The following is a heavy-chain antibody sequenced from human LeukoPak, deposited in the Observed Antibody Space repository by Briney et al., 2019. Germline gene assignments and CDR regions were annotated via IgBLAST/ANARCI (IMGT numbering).Heavy chain of an antibody. CDR2: IIPIFGTA. CDR3: ARLPNSYSSSWYEDY. Sequence: SVKVYCKASGGTFSSYAISWVRQAPGQGLEWMGRIIPIFGTANYAQKFQGRVTITADKSTSTAYMELSSLRSEDTAVYYCARLPNSYSSSWYEDYWGQGTLVTVSS. V-gene: IGHV1-69*06. CDR1: GGTFSSYA. D-gene: IGHD6-13*01. J-gene: IGHJ4*02.